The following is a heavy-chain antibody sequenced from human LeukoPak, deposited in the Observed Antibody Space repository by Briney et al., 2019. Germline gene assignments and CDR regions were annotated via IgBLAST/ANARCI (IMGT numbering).Heavy chain of an antibody. V-gene: IGHV3-23*01. CDR3: AKSPCSRTSCPFDS. D-gene: IGHD2-2*01. CDR1: GFTFSNYV. J-gene: IGHJ4*02. Sequence: GGSLRLSCTASGFTFSNYVMNWVRQAPGKGLEWVSHITDSGDSAYYADSVRGRFTISRDSSKSMLYLQMVSLRAEDTAVYYCAKSPCSRTSCPFDSWGQGTLVTVSS. CDR2: ITDSGDSA.